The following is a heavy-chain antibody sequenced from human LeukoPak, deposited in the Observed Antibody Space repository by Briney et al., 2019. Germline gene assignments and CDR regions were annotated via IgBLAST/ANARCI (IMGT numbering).Heavy chain of an antibody. CDR1: GFTFSSYA. V-gene: IGHV3-21*01. CDR3: VRGGSRDY. D-gene: IGHD2-15*01. CDR2: IPDSGRYS. Sequence: PGGSLRLSCAASGFTFSSYAMSWVRQAPGKGLEWVSSIPDSGRYSHHADSVKGRFTISRDNAKNSLYLDMDNLRAEDTAVYYCVRGGSRDYWGQGTLVTVSS. J-gene: IGHJ4*02.